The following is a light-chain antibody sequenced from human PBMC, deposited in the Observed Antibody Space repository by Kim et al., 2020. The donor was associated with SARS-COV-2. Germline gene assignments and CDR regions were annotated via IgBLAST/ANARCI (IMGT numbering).Light chain of an antibody. V-gene: IGLV3-10*01. Sequence: SYELTRPPSVSVSPGQTARITCSGDALPKKYAYWYQQKSGQAPVLVIYEDSKRPSGIPERFSGSSSGTMATLTISGAQVEDEADYDCYSTDSSGNHRVFGGGTQLTVL. J-gene: IGLJ2*01. CDR1: ALPKKY. CDR2: EDS. CDR3: YSTDSSGNHRV.